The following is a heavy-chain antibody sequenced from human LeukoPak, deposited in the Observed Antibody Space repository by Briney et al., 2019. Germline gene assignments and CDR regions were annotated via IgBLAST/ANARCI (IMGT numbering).Heavy chain of an antibody. V-gene: IGHV4-61*02. CDR3: ARALEDGYNYFFDY. J-gene: IGHJ4*02. Sequence: SQTLSLTCTVSGGSISSGSYYWNWIRQPAGKGLEWIGRFYTSGTTNYNPSLKSRVTISVDTSKNQFSLKLSSVTAADTAVYYCARALEDGYNYFFDYWGQGTLVTVSS. D-gene: IGHD5-24*01. CDR1: GGSISSGSYY. CDR2: FYTSGTT.